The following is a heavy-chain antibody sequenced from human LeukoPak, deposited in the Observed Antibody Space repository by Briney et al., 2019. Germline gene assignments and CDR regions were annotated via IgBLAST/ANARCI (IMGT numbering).Heavy chain of an antibody. CDR3: AAGRDIAVAGPGGYFDY. J-gene: IGHJ4*02. CDR2: ISPGGNTI. Sequence: GGSLRLSCAASGFTFSDYHMNWIRQAPGKGLEWVSYISPGGNTIYFADSVNGRFTLSRDSARNSLSLQMNSLTAEDTAVYYCAAGRDIAVAGPGGYFDYWGRGTLVTVSS. V-gene: IGHV3-11*01. CDR1: GFTFSDYH. D-gene: IGHD6-19*01.